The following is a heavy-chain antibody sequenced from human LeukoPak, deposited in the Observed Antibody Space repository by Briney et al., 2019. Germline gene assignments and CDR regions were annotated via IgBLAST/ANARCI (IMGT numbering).Heavy chain of an antibody. CDR1: GGSISSGGYS. CDR2: IYHSGST. CDR3: ARYRTGAFDI. V-gene: IGHV4-30-2*01. Sequence: SETLSLTCAVSGGSISSGGYSWSWIRQPPGKGLEWIGYIYHSGSTYYNPSLKSRVTISVDRSKNQFSLKLSPVTAADTAVYYCARYRTGAFDIWGQGTMVTVSS. J-gene: IGHJ3*02. D-gene: IGHD1-1*01.